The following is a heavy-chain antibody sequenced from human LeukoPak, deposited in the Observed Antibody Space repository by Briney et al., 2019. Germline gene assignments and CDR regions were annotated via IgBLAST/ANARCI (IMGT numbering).Heavy chain of an antibody. CDR3: ARDPIRYYDSNAFDR. CDR2: IKQDGSEK. V-gene: IGHV3-7*01. J-gene: IGHJ5*02. CDR1: GFTFSSYW. D-gene: IGHD3-22*01. Sequence: GGSLRLSCAASGFTFSSYWMSWVRQAPGKGLEWVANIKQDGSEKSYVDSVRGRFTISRDNAKNSLYLQMTSLRVEDTAVYYCARDPIRYYDSNAFDRWGQGTLVTVSS.